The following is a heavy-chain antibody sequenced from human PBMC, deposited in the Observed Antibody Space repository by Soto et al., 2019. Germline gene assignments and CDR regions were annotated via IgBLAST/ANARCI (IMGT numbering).Heavy chain of an antibody. J-gene: IGHJ6*02. CDR1: GGTFSSYA. Sequence: GASVKVSCKASGGTFSSYAISWVRQAPGQRLEWMGGIIPIFGTANYAQKFQGRVTITADESTSTAYMELSSLRSEDTAVYYCARGMVRGVIFSYYYYGMDVWGQGTTVTVSS. V-gene: IGHV1-69*13. CDR3: ARGMVRGVIFSYYYYGMDV. D-gene: IGHD3-10*01. CDR2: IIPIFGTA.